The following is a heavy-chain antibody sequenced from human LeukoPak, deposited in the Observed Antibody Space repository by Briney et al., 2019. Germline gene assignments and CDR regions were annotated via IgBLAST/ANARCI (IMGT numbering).Heavy chain of an antibody. CDR1: GGSITSSSYY. V-gene: IGHV4-39*07. Sequence: SETLSLTCTVSGGSITSSSYYWGWIRQPPGKGLEWIGSIYYSGNTYYNPSLKSRVTIPLDTSKNQFSLKVGSMTAADTAVYYCARAGGYGLIDYWGQGTMVTVSS. CDR2: IYYSGNT. CDR3: ARAGGYGLIDY. J-gene: IGHJ4*02. D-gene: IGHD5-18*01.